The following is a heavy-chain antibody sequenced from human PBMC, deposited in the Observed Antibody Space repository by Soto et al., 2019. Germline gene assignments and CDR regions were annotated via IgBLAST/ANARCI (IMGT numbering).Heavy chain of an antibody. D-gene: IGHD2-15*01. V-gene: IGHV1-8*01. CDR3: VRQPGGVATPVDDY. CDR2: MNPDSGDT. Sequence: QVQLVQSGAEVKKPGASVKVSCEASGYPFDSFDINWVRQAAGQGLEWMGWMNPDSGDTAVAQMFQDRIIMTWTASSISAYMELRRLAPDDSAVYFCVRQPGGVATPVDDYWGQGTLVTVSS. CDR1: GYPFDSFD. J-gene: IGHJ4*02.